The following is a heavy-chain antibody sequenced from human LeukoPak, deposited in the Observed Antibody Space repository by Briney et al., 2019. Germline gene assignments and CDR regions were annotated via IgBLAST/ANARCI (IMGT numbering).Heavy chain of an antibody. CDR3: AREAPYSYGYRFDP. CDR1: GGSISSGTYY. V-gene: IGHV4-61*02. D-gene: IGHD5-18*01. CDR2: VSSSGTT. Sequence: PSQTLSLTCTVSGGSISSGTYYWTWIRQPAGKGLEWIGRVSSSGTTNYNPYNPSLKSRVTISVDTAKNQFSLELSSVTAADTAVYYCAREAPYSYGYRFDPWGQGTLVTVSS. J-gene: IGHJ5*02.